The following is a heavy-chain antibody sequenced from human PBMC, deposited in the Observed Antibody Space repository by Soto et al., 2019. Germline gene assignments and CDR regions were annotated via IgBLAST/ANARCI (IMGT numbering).Heavy chain of an antibody. J-gene: IGHJ4*02. D-gene: IGHD1-26*01. Sequence: GGSLRLSCVASRFTFTSYAKSWVRQAPGKGLEWVAAISASGGATIHADSVKGRLTISRDNSKNTLYLQMNSLRAEDTAVYYCAKDVEGGSLFRGAFDYWGQGTQVTVSS. V-gene: IGHV3-23*01. CDR1: RFTFTSYA. CDR2: ISASGGAT. CDR3: AKDVEGGSLFRGAFDY.